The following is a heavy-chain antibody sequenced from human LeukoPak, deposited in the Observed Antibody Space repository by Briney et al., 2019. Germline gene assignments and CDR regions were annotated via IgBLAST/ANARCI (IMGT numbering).Heavy chain of an antibody. CDR3: ARHSFSDFWSGYYTSDWFDP. CDR2: IYYSGST. D-gene: IGHD3-3*01. CDR1: GGSISSGGYY. Sequence: SETLSLTCTVSGGSISSGGYYWSWIRQHPGKGLEWIGYIYYSGSTYYNPSLKSRVTISVDTSKNQFSLKLSSVTAADTAVYYCARHSFSDFWSGYYTSDWFDPWGQGTPVTVSS. J-gene: IGHJ5*02. V-gene: IGHV4-31*03.